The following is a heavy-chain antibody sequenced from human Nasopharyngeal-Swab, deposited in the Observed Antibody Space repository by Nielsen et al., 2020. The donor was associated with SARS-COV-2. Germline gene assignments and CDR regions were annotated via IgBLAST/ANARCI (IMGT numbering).Heavy chain of an antibody. D-gene: IGHD6-13*01. J-gene: IGHJ3*02. Sequence: VRQMPGKGLEWMGRIDPSDSYTNYSPSFQGHVTISADKSISTAYLQWSSPKASDTAMYYCARRGGTAGSDAFDIWGQGTMVTVSS. V-gene: IGHV5-10-1*01. CDR2: IDPSDSYT. CDR3: ARRGGTAGSDAFDI.